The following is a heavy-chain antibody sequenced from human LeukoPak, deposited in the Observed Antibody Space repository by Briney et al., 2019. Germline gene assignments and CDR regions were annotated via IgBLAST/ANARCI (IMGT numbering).Heavy chain of an antibody. CDR3: AKVMRRFLEWLLYVDY. V-gene: IGHV3-23*01. CDR2: ISPRGGGT. D-gene: IGHD3-3*01. Sequence: GGTLRLSCAASGFTFRNYGMNWVRQAPGKGLEWLSGISPRGGGTYYADSVKGRSTISRDDSKNTLSLQMNSLRAEDTAVYYCAKVMRRFLEWLLYVDYWGQGTLVTVSS. CDR1: GFTFRNYG. J-gene: IGHJ4*02.